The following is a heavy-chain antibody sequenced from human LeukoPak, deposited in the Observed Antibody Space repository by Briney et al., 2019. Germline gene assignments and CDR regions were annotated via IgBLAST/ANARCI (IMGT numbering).Heavy chain of an antibody. Sequence: SETLSLICTVSGGSISSYYWSWIRQPAGKGLEWIGRIYSSGSTTYNSSLKSRVTMSVDTSKSQFSLKLNSVTAADTAVYYCARVSATVVTATNYWYFDLWGRGTLVTVSS. V-gene: IGHV4-4*07. J-gene: IGHJ2*01. CDR3: ARVSATVVTATNYWYFDL. CDR2: IYSSGST. CDR1: GGSISSYY. D-gene: IGHD4-23*01.